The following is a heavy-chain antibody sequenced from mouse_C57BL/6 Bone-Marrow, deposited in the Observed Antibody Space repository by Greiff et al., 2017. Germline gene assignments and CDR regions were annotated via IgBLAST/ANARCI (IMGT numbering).Heavy chain of an antibody. Sequence: QVQLQQSGPELVKPGASVKISCKASGYAFSSSWMNWVKQRPGKGLEWIGRIYPGDGATNYNGKFKGKATLTADKSSSTAYMQLSSLTSEDSAVYFCARGYYGGPRFAYWGQGTLVTVSA. CDR1: GYAFSSSW. V-gene: IGHV1-82*01. D-gene: IGHD2-1*01. J-gene: IGHJ3*01. CDR3: ARGYYGGPRFAY. CDR2: IYPGDGAT.